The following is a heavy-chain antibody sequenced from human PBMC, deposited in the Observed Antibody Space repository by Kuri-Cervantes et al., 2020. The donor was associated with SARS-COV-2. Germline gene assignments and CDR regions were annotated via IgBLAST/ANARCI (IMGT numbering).Heavy chain of an antibody. V-gene: IGHV4-38-2*01. Sequence: SQTLSLTCAVSRYSISSGYYWGWIRPPPGKGLEWIGSIYHSGSTYYNPSLKSRVTISVDTSKNQFSLKLSSVTAADTAVYYRARVPIAAPEYWGQGTLVTVSS. J-gene: IGHJ4*02. D-gene: IGHD6-13*01. CDR1: RYSISSGYY. CDR2: IYHSGST. CDR3: ARVPIAAPEY.